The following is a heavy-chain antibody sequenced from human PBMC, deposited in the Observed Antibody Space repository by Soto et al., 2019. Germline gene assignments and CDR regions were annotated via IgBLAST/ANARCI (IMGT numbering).Heavy chain of an antibody. CDR3: ARDARYNWNDEGY. Sequence: QVQLQESGPGLVKPSQTLSLTCTFSGGSISSGDYYWSWIRQPPGKGLEWIGYIYYSGSAYYNPSLKSRVTISVDTSKNQFSLKLSSVTAADTAVYYCARDARYNWNDEGYWGQGTLVTVSS. V-gene: IGHV4-30-4*01. D-gene: IGHD1-20*01. J-gene: IGHJ4*02. CDR2: IYYSGSA. CDR1: GGSISSGDYY.